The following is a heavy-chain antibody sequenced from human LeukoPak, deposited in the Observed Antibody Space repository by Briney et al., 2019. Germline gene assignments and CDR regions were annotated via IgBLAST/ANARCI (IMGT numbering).Heavy chain of an antibody. CDR3: ARLSPVVITGSDY. CDR1: GFTFTSSA. J-gene: IGHJ4*02. CDR2: IVVGSGNT. D-gene: IGHD3-22*01. V-gene: IGHV1-58*01. Sequence: SVKVSCKASGFTFTSSAVQWVRQARGQRLEWIGWIVVGSGNTNYAQKFQERVTITRDMSTSTVYMELSSLRSEDTAVYYCARLSPVVITGSDYWGQGTLVTVSS.